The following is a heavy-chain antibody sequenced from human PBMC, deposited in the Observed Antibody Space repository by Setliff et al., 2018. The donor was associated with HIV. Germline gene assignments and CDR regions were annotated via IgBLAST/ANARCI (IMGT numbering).Heavy chain of an antibody. J-gene: IGHJ4*02. CDR3: AKALVVAGTTFDY. CDR1: GYTLTGYY. Sequence: ASVKVSCKASGYTLTGYYLHWVRQAPGQGLEWVGWINPNSGGTNYAQNFLGRVTMTRDTSINTAYMELSRLRSDDTAVYYCAKALVVAGTTFDYWGQGTLVTVPQ. D-gene: IGHD6-19*01. CDR2: INPNSGGT. V-gene: IGHV1-2*02.